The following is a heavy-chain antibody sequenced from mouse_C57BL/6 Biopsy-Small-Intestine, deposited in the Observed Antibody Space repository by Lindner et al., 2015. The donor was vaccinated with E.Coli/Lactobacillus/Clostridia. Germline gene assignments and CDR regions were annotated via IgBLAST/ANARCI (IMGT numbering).Heavy chain of an antibody. V-gene: IGHV1S137*01. J-gene: IGHJ3*01. CDR2: ISTSYGDS. CDR1: GYTFTDYA. D-gene: IGHD1-1*02. Sequence: VQLQESGAELVRPGVSVKISCKGSGYTFTDYALHWVMQSHAKSLEWIGLISTSYGDSNYNQKSKGKATMTVDKSSSSAYLELARLTSEDSAVYYCARTGGSSAFTYWGQGTLVTVSA. CDR3: ARTGGSSAFTY.